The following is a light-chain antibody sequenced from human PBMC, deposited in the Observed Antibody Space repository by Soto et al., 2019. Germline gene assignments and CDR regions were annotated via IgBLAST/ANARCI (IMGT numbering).Light chain of an antibody. J-gene: IGKJ2*01. CDR3: QQYGSSVYT. CDR1: QSVSSSY. Sequence: EIVLTQSTGTLSSPPGVRATLSCRASQSVSSSYLAWYQQKPGQAPRLLIYGASSRATGIPDRFSGSGSGTDFTLTISRLEPEDFAVYYCQQYGSSVYTFGQGTKLEL. CDR2: GAS. V-gene: IGKV3-20*01.